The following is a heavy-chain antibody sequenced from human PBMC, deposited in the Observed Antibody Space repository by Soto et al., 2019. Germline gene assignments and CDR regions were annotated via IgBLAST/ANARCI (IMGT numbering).Heavy chain of an antibody. Sequence: GGSLRLSCAASGFTFSSYAMHWVRQAPGKGLEWVAVISYDGSNKYYADSVKGRFTISRDNSKNTLYLQMNSLRAEDTAVYYCARDWNIAVAGTKHAFDIWGQGTMVT. CDR1: GFTFSSYA. V-gene: IGHV3-30-3*01. D-gene: IGHD6-19*01. CDR3: ARDWNIAVAGTKHAFDI. CDR2: ISYDGSNK. J-gene: IGHJ3*02.